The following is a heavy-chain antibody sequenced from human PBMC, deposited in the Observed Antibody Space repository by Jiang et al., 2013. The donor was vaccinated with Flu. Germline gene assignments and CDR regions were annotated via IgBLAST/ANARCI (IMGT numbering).Heavy chain of an antibody. V-gene: IGHV4-4*02. Sequence: GSGLVKPSGTLSLTCAVSGGSISSSNWWSWVRQPPGKGLEWIGEIYHSGSTNYNPSLKSRVTISVDKSNNQFSLKLSSVTAADTAVYYCARLYGAGATRDYWGQGTLVTVSS. CDR2: IYHSGST. D-gene: IGHD1-26*01. CDR3: ARLYGAGATRDY. CDR1: GGSISSSNW. J-gene: IGHJ4*02.